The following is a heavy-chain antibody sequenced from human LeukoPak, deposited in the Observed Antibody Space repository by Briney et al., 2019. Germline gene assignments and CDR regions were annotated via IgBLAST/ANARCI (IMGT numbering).Heavy chain of an antibody. CDR1: GDSFTTYY. CDR3: GRHQLYCRGASCYPDWFDP. Sequence: PSETLSLTCTVSGDSFTTYYWSWIRQPAGKGLEWIGRIPTSGYTNYIPSLKSRLTMSVDTSKNQFSLKLTSVTAADTAVYYCGRHQLYCRGASCYPDWFDPWGQGILVTVSS. D-gene: IGHD2-15*01. V-gene: IGHV4-4*07. J-gene: IGHJ5*02. CDR2: IPTSGYT.